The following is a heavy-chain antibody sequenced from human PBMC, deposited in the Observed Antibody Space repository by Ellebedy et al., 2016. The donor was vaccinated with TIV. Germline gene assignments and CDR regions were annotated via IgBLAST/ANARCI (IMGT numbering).Heavy chain of an antibody. D-gene: IGHD3-10*01. Sequence: SLRLSCAASGFTFDDSAIQWVRQAPGKGLEWVSGICWNSGFIAYADSVKGRFTISRDNAKNSLYLQMNSLRAEGTALYFCARGDYHGSGAYCRDWGQGTLVTVSS. J-gene: IGHJ4*02. CDR3: ARGDYHGSGAYCRD. CDR2: ICWNSGFI. CDR1: GFTFDDSA. V-gene: IGHV3-9*01.